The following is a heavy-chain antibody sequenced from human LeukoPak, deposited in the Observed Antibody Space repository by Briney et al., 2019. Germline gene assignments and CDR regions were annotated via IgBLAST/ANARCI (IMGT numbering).Heavy chain of an antibody. Sequence: PSETLSLTCAVYGGSFSGYYWSWIRQPPGKGLEWIGEINHSGSTNYNPSLKSRVTISVDTSKNQFSLKLSSVTAADTAVYYCASLGGRASYYFDYWGQGTLATVSS. V-gene: IGHV4-34*01. J-gene: IGHJ4*02. D-gene: IGHD3-16*01. CDR3: ASLGGRASYYFDY. CDR1: GGSFSGYY. CDR2: INHSGST.